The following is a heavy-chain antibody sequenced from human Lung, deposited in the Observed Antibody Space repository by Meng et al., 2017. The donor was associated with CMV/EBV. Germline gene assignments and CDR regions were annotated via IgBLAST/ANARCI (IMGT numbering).Heavy chain of an antibody. CDR1: GYSFTSYW. V-gene: IGHV5-51*01. CDR3: ARQSSLGYCSSTSCYSYYGMDV. D-gene: IGHD2-2*02. J-gene: IGHJ6*02. Sequence: GESLKISCKGSGYSFTSYWIGWVRQMPGKGLEWMGIIYPGDSDTRYSPSFQGQVTISADKSISTAYLQWSSLKASDTDMYYCARQSSLGYCSSTSCYSYYGMDVXGQGXTVTVSS. CDR2: IYPGDSDT.